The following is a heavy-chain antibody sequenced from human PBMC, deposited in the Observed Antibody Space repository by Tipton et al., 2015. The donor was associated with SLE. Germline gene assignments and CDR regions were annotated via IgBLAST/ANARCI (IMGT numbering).Heavy chain of an antibody. D-gene: IGHD3-22*01. V-gene: IGHV1-2*02. CDR1: GYTFTSYY. CDR3: AVGYDSSAYLGD. J-gene: IGHJ4*02. CDR2: INPNSGGT. Sequence: QVQLVQSGAEVKESGASVKVSCKASGYTFTSYYIHWVRQAPGQGLEWMGWINPNSGGTRYAQKFQGRVTMTRDTSISTAHMELSSLRSEDTAVYYCAVGYDSSAYLGDWGQGTLVTVSS.